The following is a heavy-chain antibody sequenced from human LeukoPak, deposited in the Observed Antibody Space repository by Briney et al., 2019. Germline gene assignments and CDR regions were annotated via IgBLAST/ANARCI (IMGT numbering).Heavy chain of an antibody. CDR3: ARGGSTVTTDYFDY. D-gene: IGHD4-17*01. Sequence: SETLSLTCTVSGGSISSFYWSWIRQPPGKGLEWIGYIHYSGSTYYNPSLKSRVTISVDTSKNQFSLKLSSVTAADTAVYYCARGGSTVTTDYFDYWGQGTLVTVSS. CDR1: GGSISSFY. J-gene: IGHJ4*02. CDR2: IHYSGST. V-gene: IGHV4-59*08.